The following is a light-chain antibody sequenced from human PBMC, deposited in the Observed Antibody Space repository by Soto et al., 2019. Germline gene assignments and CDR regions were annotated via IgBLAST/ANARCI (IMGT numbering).Light chain of an antibody. Sequence: EILMTQSPATLSVSPGERATLSCRASRSITSNLAWYQQKPGQAPRLLIYGASTRATGIPARFSGSGSGTEFTLTISSLQSEDFAVYYCQQYNNWPPWTFGQGTKVEIK. CDR2: GAS. J-gene: IGKJ1*01. CDR1: RSITSN. V-gene: IGKV3-15*01. CDR3: QQYNNWPPWT.